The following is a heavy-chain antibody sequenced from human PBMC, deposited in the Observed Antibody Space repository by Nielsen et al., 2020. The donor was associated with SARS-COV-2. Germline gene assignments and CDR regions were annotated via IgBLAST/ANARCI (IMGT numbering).Heavy chain of an antibody. CDR2: IDHSGTT. Sequence: SETLSLTCEVSGCSFTGYFRSWIRQPPGGGLEWIGDIDHSGTTYYNPSLKSRVSISVDTSKNQFSLHLTSVTAADTAVYYCTRGLGYYDHRVYFQHWGQGTLVTVSS. V-gene: IGHV4-34*01. CDR3: TRGLGYYDHRVYFQH. D-gene: IGHD3-22*01. J-gene: IGHJ1*01. CDR1: GCSFTGYF.